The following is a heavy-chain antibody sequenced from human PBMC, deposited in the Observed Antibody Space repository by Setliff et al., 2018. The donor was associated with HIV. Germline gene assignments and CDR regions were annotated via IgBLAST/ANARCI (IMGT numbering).Heavy chain of an antibody. CDR2: LYYTGSA. V-gene: IGHV4-39*01. Sequence: TSETLSLTCTVSGDSISGNTYCWGWIRQPPGKGLEWIGTLYYTGSAFYNPSLESRVTLSLDTSNNRFSLRLDSVTAADTAVYYCASHPPRAFLPDYSDDWGQGTLVTVSS. J-gene: IGHJ4*02. CDR1: GDSISGNTYC. CDR3: ASHPPRAFLPDYSDD.